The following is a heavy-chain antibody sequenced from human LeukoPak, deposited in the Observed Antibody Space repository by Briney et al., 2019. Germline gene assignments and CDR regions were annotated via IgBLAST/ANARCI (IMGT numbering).Heavy chain of an antibody. CDR3: ARVRDGYNDAYDI. V-gene: IGHV1-18*01. CDR2: ISAYNGNT. J-gene: IGHJ3*02. D-gene: IGHD5-24*01. CDR1: GYTFTSYG. Sequence: ASVKVSCKASGYTFTSYGISWVRQAPGQGLEWMGWISAYNGNTNYAQKLQDRITMTTDTSTSTAYMELRSLRSEDTAVYYCARVRDGYNDAYDIWGQGTMVTVSS.